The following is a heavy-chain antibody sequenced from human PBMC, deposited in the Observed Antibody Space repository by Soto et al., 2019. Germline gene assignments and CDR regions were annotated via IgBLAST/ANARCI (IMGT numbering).Heavy chain of an antibody. V-gene: IGHV3-7*01. Sequence: GGSLRLSCAASGFTFSSYWMSWVRQAPGKGLEWVANIKQDGSEKYYVDSVKGRFTISRDNAKNSLYLQMNSLRAEDTAVYYCARDPQDYDILTGYYNRAYYFDYWGQGTLGTVSS. J-gene: IGHJ4*02. D-gene: IGHD3-9*01. CDR3: ARDPQDYDILTGYYNRAYYFDY. CDR2: IKQDGSEK. CDR1: GFTFSSYW.